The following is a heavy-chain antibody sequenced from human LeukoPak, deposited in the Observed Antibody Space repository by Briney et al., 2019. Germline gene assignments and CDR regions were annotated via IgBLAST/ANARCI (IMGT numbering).Heavy chain of an antibody. CDR1: GGSNSSSSDY. D-gene: IGHD3-9*01. CDR3: TRGSYDVLTGRSTLGEY. V-gene: IGHV4-39*02. J-gene: IGHJ4*02. Sequence: SETLSLTCTVSGGSNSSSSDYWGSIRQPPGKGLEWIGNIYYSGSTYYNSSLKSRVTISIDTSKNHFSLRLTSVTASDTAVYFCTRGSYDVLTGRSTLGEYWGQGTLVAVSS. CDR2: IYYSGST.